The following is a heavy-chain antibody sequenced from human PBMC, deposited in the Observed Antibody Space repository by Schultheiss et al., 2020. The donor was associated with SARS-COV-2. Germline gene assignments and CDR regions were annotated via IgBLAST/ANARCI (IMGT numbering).Heavy chain of an antibody. Sequence: GESLKISCAASGFTFSSYAMSWVRQAPGKGLEWVSAISGSGGSTYYADSVKGRFTISRDNSKNTLYLQMSSLRAEDTAVYYCVKALEEGPLFDYWGQGTLVTVSS. CDR1: GFTFSSYA. J-gene: IGHJ4*02. D-gene: IGHD5-24*01. CDR2: ISGSGGST. V-gene: IGHV3-23*01. CDR3: VKALEEGPLFDY.